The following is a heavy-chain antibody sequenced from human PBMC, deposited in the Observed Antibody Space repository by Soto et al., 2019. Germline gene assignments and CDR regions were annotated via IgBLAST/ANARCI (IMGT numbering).Heavy chain of an antibody. CDR1: GGSIRSYY. V-gene: IGHV4-4*07. CDR3: ARDLGYYYDSSGYYYGGWFDP. D-gene: IGHD3-22*01. J-gene: IGHJ5*02. CDR2: IYTSGST. Sequence: SETLSLTCTVSGGSIRSYYWSWIRQPAGKGLEWIGRIYTSGSTNYNPSLKSRVTMSVDTSKNQFSLKLSSVTAADTAVYHCARDLGYYYDSSGYYYGGWFDPWGQGTLVNVS.